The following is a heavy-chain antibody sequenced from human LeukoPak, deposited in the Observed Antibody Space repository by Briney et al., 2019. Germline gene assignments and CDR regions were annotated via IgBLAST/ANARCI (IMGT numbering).Heavy chain of an antibody. CDR2: IYYSGST. J-gene: IGHJ4*02. V-gene: IGHV4-39*02. Sequence: TSETLSLTCTVSGGSISSSSYYWGWIRQPPGKGLEWIGSIYYSGSTYYNPSLKSRVTISVDTSKNQFSLKLSSVTAADTAVYYCARDGYNYSFDYWGQGTLVTVSS. CDR1: GGSISSSSYY. D-gene: IGHD5-24*01. CDR3: ARDGYNYSFDY.